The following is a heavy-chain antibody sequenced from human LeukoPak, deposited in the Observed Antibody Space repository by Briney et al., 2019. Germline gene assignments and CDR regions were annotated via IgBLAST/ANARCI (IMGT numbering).Heavy chain of an antibody. J-gene: IGHJ1*01. CDR3: ARDLYSGSYGFQH. V-gene: IGHV4-4*02. Sequence: SETLSLTCAVSGGSISISNWWRWVRQPPGKGLEWIGEIYHSGSTNYNPSLKSRVTISVDKSKNQFSLKLSSVTAADTAVYYCARDLYSGSYGFQHWGQGTLVTVSS. CDR1: GGSISISNW. CDR2: IYHSGST. D-gene: IGHD1-26*01.